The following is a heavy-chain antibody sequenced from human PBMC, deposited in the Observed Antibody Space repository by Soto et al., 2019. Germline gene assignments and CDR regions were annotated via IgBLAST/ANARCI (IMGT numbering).Heavy chain of an antibody. Sequence: QVQLQESGPGLVKPSQTLSLTCIVSGGSISSGDYYWSWIRQPPGKGLEWIGYIDYSGSTYYNPSPKSRVTISVDTSKNQFPLKVSSVTAADTAVYYCARVFVGNPAWFAPWGQGTLVTVSS. J-gene: IGHJ5*02. D-gene: IGHD2-15*01. CDR2: IDYSGST. V-gene: IGHV4-30-4*01. CDR3: ARVFVGNPAWFAP. CDR1: GGSISSGDYY.